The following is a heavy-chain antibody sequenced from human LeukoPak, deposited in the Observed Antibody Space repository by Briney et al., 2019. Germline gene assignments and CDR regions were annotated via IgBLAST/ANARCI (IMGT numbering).Heavy chain of an antibody. CDR3: ARVRSPSSGWYDAFDI. D-gene: IGHD6-19*01. CDR1: GFTFSSYS. Sequence: PGGSLRLSCAASGFTFSSYSMNWVRQAPGKGLEWVSSISSSSSYIYYADSVKGRFTISRDNAKNSLYLQMNSLRAEDTAVYYCARVRSPSSGWYDAFDIWGQGTMVTVSS. CDR2: ISSSSSYI. J-gene: IGHJ3*02. V-gene: IGHV3-21*01.